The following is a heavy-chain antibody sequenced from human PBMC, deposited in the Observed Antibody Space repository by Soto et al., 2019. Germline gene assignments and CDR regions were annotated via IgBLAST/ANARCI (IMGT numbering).Heavy chain of an antibody. D-gene: IGHD6-13*01. CDR2: ISDSGSTI. J-gene: IGHJ4*02. CDR3: AKRDLGY. CDR1: GFTFRNYA. V-gene: IGHV3-23*01. Sequence: QPGGSLRLSCAASGFTFRNYAMSWVRQAPGKGLEWVSTISDSGSTISYADSVKGRLTISRDNSRNTLYLQMDSLRVEDTAVYYCAKRDLGYWGRGTMATVSS.